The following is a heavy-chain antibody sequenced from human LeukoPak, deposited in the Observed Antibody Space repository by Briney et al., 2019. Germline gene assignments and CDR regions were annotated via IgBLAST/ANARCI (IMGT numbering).Heavy chain of an antibody. CDR1: GASIRRNNYY. D-gene: IGHD1-14*01. V-gene: IGHV4-39*01. J-gene: IGHJ4*02. CDR3: VRGSGYFFDY. CDR2: IYSSVST. Sequence: PSETLSLTCTVSGASIRRNNYYWGWIRQPPGKGLEWIGTIYSSVSTYYNPSLKSRVTISVDTSKNQFSLKLTSVTAADTAVFYCVRGSGYFFDYWGQGTLVTVSS.